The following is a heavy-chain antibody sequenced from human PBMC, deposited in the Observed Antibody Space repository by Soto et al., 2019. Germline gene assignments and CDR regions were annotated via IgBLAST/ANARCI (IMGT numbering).Heavy chain of an antibody. Sequence: GGSLRLSCAASGFTFSSYAMSWVRQSPGKGLEWVSAISGSGGSTYYADSVKGRFTISRDNSKNTLYLQMNNLRAEDTAVYYCAKDTVTIVVVVAAHFDYWGQGTLVTVSS. J-gene: IGHJ4*02. V-gene: IGHV3-23*01. CDR3: AKDTVTIVVVVAAHFDY. CDR1: GFTFSSYA. D-gene: IGHD2-15*01. CDR2: ISGSGGST.